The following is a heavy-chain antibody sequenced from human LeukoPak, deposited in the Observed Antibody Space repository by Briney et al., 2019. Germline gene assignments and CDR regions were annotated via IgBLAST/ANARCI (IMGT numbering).Heavy chain of an antibody. J-gene: IGHJ4*02. CDR3: ARDLGYSYGCFDY. Sequence: GGSLRLSCAASGFTFSTFAMIWVRQPPGKGLEWVSSISSSSSYIYYADSVKGRFTISRDNAKNSLYLQMNSLRAEDTAVYYCARDLGYSYGCFDYWGQGTLVTVSS. CDR1: GFTFSTFA. D-gene: IGHD5-18*01. CDR2: ISSSSSYI. V-gene: IGHV3-21*01.